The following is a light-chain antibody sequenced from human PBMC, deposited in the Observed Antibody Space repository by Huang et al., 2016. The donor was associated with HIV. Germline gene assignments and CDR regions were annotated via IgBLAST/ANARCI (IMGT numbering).Light chain of an antibody. J-gene: IGKJ4*01. CDR3: QQYNQWPPLT. CDR1: QSVGYN. V-gene: IGKV3-15*01. Sequence: EIVMTQSPDTLSVSPGERATLSCRASQSVGYNLAWYQQKPGQAPRLLVHGTSARATGVPARFSCSGSGTGFTLTISSLQSEDVALYYCQQYNQWPPLTFGGGTRVEIK. CDR2: GTS.